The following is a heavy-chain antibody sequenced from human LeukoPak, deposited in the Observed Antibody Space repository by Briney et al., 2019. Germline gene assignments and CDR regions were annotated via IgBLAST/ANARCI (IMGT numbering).Heavy chain of an antibody. CDR3: ARSPPYYDFWSGFTSDYYYYMDV. J-gene: IGHJ6*03. CDR1: GGTFSSYA. V-gene: IGHV1-69*05. Sequence: SVKVSCKASGGTFSSYAISWVRQAPGQGLEWMGGIIPIFGTANYAQKFQGRVTITTDESTSTYYMELSSLRSEDTAVYYCARSPPYYDFWSGFTSDYYYYMDVWGKGTTVTVSS. CDR2: IIPIFGTA. D-gene: IGHD3-3*01.